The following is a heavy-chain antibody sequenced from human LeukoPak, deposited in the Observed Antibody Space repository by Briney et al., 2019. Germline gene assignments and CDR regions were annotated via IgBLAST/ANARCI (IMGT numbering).Heavy chain of an antibody. CDR3: ARGGLRYSLSSWFDP. Sequence: PSETLSLTCAVSGVSFDDYYWAWVRQTPGKGLEWIGEINHSGYTNDSPSLKSRVTISVDTSKNQFSLKLSSVTAADTAVYYCARGGLRYSLSSWFDPWGQGTLVTVSS. CDR1: GVSFDDYY. D-gene: IGHD4-17*01. CDR2: INHSGYT. J-gene: IGHJ5*02. V-gene: IGHV4-34*01.